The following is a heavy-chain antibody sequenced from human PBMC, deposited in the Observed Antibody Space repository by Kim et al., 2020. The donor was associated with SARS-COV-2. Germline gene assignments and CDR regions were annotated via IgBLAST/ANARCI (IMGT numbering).Heavy chain of an antibody. D-gene: IGHD3-22*01. J-gene: IGHJ4*02. CDR3: AKGPKFGGYYKFDY. V-gene: IGHV3-23*01. Sequence: ADAVKGRFTISRDNSKNTLYLQMNSLRAEDTAVYYCAKGPKFGGYYKFDYWGQGTLVTVSS.